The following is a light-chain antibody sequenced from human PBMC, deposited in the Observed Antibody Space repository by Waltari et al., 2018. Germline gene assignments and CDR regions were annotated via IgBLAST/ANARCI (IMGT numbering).Light chain of an antibody. V-gene: IGKV1-5*03. CDR1: QSIGSW. CDR2: KAS. Sequence: DIQMTQSPSTLSASVGDRVTITCRASQSIGSWLAWYQQKPGKAPKLLSYKASSLESGVPSRFSGSGSGTEFTLTISSLQPDDLATYYCQQYKSYRTFGQGTKVEIE. CDR3: QQYKSYRT. J-gene: IGKJ1*01.